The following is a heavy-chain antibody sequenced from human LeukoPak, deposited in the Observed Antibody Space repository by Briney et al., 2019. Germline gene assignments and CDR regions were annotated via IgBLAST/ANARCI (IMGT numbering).Heavy chain of an antibody. CDR3: AKASIIVVVTQAFDI. Sequence: GGSLRLSCAASGFTFSSYGMSWVRQAPGKGLEWVSVISGRGGSTNYADSVKGRFTISRDNSKNTLFLQMSSLRAEGTAVYYSAKASIIVVVTQAFDIWGQGTMVTVSS. CDR2: ISGRGGST. D-gene: IGHD3-22*01. J-gene: IGHJ3*02. V-gene: IGHV3-23*01. CDR1: GFTFSSYG.